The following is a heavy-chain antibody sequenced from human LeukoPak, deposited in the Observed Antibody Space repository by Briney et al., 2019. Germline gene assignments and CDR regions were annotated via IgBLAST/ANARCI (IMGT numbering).Heavy chain of an antibody. CDR3: ARDHHYDGGDYYYRHYYLDV. CDR1: GGSISSSSYY. J-gene: IGHJ6*03. Sequence: KPSETLSLTCTVSGGSISSSSYYWGWIRQPPGKGLEWIGYIYYSGSTDYDPSLKSRVTMSVDTSKNQFSLKLSSVTAADTAVYYCARDHHYDGGDYYYRHYYLDVWGKGTTVTISS. CDR2: IYYSGST. D-gene: IGHD3-22*01. V-gene: IGHV4-39*07.